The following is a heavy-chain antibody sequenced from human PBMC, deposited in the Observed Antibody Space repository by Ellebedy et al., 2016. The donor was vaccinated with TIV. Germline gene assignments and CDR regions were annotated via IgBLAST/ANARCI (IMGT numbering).Heavy chain of an antibody. CDR1: GFTFNDYA. CDR3: ARDPTIVATYYADY. D-gene: IGHD5-12*01. CDR2: ISYDAGKK. Sequence: GGSLRLSXAASGFTFNDYAMYWVRQAPGKGLEWVAAISYDAGKKYYADSVKGRLTISRDNSKNTLYLQVNSLRPEDTAVYYCARDPTIVATYYADYWGQGTLVTVSS. V-gene: IGHV3-30*04. J-gene: IGHJ4*02.